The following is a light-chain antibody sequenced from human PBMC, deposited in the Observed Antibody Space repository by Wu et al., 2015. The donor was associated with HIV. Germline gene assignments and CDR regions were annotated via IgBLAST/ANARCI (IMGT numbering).Light chain of an antibody. CDR2: AAS. J-gene: IGKJ4*01. V-gene: IGKV1-27*01. Sequence: DIQMTQSPSSLSASVGDRVTITCRASQGISNFLAWYQQEPGKPPKVLIYAASTLQSGVPSRFSGSGSGTDFTLTISSLQPEDVATYYCQQDHTFSLFGGGTKVEDQT. CDR1: QGISNF. CDR3: QQDHTFSL.